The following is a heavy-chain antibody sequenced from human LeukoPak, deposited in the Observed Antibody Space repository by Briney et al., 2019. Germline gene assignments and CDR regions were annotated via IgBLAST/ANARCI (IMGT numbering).Heavy chain of an antibody. D-gene: IGHD5-18*01. Sequence: PSETLSLTCTVSGGSISSGSYYWSWIRQPAGKGLEWIGRIYTSGSTNYNPSLKSRVTISVDTSKNQFSLKLSSVTAADTAVYYCAREISAMVRNYYYYYYMDVWGKGTTVTISS. CDR2: IYTSGST. J-gene: IGHJ6*03. V-gene: IGHV4-61*02. CDR1: GGSISSGSYY. CDR3: AREISAMVRNYYYYYYMDV.